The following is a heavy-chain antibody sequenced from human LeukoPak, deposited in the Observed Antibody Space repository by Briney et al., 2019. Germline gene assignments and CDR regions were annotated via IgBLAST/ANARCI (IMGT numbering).Heavy chain of an antibody. Sequence: PGRSLRLSCAASGFTFSSYGMHWVRQAPGKGLEWVAVIWYDGSNKYYADSVKGRFTISRDNSKNTLYLQMNSLSAEDTAVYYCARDHSSGWYSDYFDYWGQGTLVTVSS. CDR3: ARDHSSGWYSDYFDY. CDR1: GFTFSSYG. D-gene: IGHD6-19*01. CDR2: IWYDGSNK. V-gene: IGHV3-33*01. J-gene: IGHJ4*02.